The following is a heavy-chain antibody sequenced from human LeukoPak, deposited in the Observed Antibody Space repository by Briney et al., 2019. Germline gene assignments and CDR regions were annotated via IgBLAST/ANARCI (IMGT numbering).Heavy chain of an antibody. D-gene: IGHD6-13*01. Sequence: GGSLRLSCAASGFTFSSYAMSWVRQAPGKGLEWVSAISGSGGSTYYAGSVKGRFTISRDNSNSTLYLQMNSLTAEDTAVYYCMRMRLAAAGNVYWGQGTLVTVSS. CDR1: GFTFSSYA. CDR2: ISGSGGST. CDR3: MRMRLAAAGNVY. J-gene: IGHJ4*02. V-gene: IGHV3-23*01.